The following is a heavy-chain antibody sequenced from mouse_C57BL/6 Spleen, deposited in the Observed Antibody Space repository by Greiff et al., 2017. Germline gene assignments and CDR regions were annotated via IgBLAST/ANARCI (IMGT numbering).Heavy chain of an antibody. V-gene: IGHV1-69*01. CDR2: IDPSDSYT. Sequence: QVQLQQPGAELVMPGASVKLSCKASGYTFTSYWMHWVKQRPGQGLEWIGEIDPSDSYTNYNQKFKGKSTLTVDKSSSTAYMQLSSLTSEDSAVYYCARKDGITTYYFDYWGQGTTLTVSS. D-gene: IGHD1-1*01. J-gene: IGHJ2*01. CDR1: GYTFTSYW. CDR3: ARKDGITTYYFDY.